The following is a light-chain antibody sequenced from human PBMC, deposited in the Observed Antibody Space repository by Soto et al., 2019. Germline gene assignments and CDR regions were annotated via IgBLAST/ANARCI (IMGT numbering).Light chain of an antibody. CDR1: SSDVGSYNL. J-gene: IGLJ7*01. V-gene: IGLV2-23*01. Sequence: QLVLTQPASVSGSPGQSITISCTGTSSDVGSYNLVSWYQQHPGKAPKLVIYEGDKWPSGVSNRFSGSKSGNTASLTISGLQAEDEADYYCCSYAGGSTLVFGGGTQLTVL. CDR2: EGD. CDR3: CSYAGGSTLV.